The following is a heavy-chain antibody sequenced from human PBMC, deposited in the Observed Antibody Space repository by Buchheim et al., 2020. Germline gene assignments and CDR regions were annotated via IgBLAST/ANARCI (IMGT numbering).Heavy chain of an antibody. D-gene: IGHD1-26*01. CDR3: ARRPDYSGSYLKEDYFDY. J-gene: IGHJ4*02. Sequence: EVQLVQSGAEVKKPGESLKISCKGSGYSFTSYWIGWVRQMPGKGLEWMGIIYPGDSDTRYSPSFQGQVTISADKSISTAYPQWSSLKASDTAMYYCARRPDYSGSYLKEDYFDYWGQGTL. V-gene: IGHV5-51*01. CDR2: IYPGDSDT. CDR1: GYSFTSYW.